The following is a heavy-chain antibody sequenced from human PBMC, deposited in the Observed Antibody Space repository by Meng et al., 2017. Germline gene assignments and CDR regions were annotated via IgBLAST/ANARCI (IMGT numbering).Heavy chain of an antibody. CDR1: GYSFTTYG. Sequence: QGQLGQSGHEVKEPGDSVKVSCKASGYSFTTYGMNWVPQAPGQGLEWMGWFNTYTGNPTYAQGFTGRFVFSMDTSASTAYLQISSLKAEDMAMYYCARGRSIVATRVAWFDPWGQGTLVTVAS. CDR2: FNTYTGNP. J-gene: IGHJ5*02. V-gene: IGHV7-81*01. D-gene: IGHD5-12*01. CDR3: ARGRSIVATRVAWFDP.